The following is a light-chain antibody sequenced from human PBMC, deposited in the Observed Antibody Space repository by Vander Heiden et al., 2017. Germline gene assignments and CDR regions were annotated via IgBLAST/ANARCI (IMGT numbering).Light chain of an antibody. V-gene: IGKV1-33*01. Sequence: DLQMTQSPSSLSASVGPRVTITGQASQDISNYLNWYQQKPGKAPKLLIYDASNLETGVPSRFSGSGSGTDFTFTISSLQPEDIATYYCQQYDNLPSTFGQGTRLEIK. J-gene: IGKJ5*01. CDR1: QDISNY. CDR2: DAS. CDR3: QQYDNLPST.